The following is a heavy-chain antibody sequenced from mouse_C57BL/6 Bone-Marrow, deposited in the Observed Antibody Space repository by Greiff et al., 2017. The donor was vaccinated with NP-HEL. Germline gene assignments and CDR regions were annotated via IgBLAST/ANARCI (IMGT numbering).Heavy chain of an antibody. V-gene: IGHV1-74*01. CDR1: GYTFTSYW. CDR2: IHPSDSDP. D-gene: IGHD3-2*02. J-gene: IGHJ3*01. Sequence: QVQLQQPGAELVKPGASVKVSCKASGYTFTSYWMHWVKQRPGQGLEWIGRIHPSDSDPNYNQKFKGKATLTVDKSSSTAYMQLSSLTSEYSAVYYCAIWETAQAFSWFAYWGQGTLVTVSA. CDR3: AIWETAQAFSWFAY.